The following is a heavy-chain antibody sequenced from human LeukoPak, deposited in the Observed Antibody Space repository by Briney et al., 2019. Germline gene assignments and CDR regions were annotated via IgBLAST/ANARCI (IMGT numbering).Heavy chain of an antibody. V-gene: IGHV4-4*02. CDR3: ARMGAIAGASANPDH. Sequence: SETLSLTCAVSGGSISSSNCWSWVRQPPGKGLEWIGEIYHSGTTNYNPSLKSRVTISVDKSKNHFSLKLSSVTAADTAVYYCARMGAIAGASANPDHWGQGTLVTVSS. CDR1: GGSISSSNC. CDR2: IYHSGTT. J-gene: IGHJ4*02. D-gene: IGHD4/OR15-4a*01.